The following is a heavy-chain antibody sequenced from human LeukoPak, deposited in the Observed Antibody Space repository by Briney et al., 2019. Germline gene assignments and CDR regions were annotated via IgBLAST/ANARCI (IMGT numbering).Heavy chain of an antibody. V-gene: IGHV3-20*01. CDR1: GFTFDDYG. Sequence: PGGSLRLSCAASGFTFDDYGINWVRQAPGKGLEWVSGINWNGGSTGYADSVKGRFTISRDNAKNSLYLQMNSLRAEDTALYHCARSRGYNYAYYFDYWGQGTLVTVSS. CDR3: ARSRGYNYAYYFDY. CDR2: INWNGGST. J-gene: IGHJ4*02. D-gene: IGHD5-18*01.